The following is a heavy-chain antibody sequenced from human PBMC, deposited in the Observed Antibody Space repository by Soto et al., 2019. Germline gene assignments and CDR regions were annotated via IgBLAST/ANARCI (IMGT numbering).Heavy chain of an antibody. Sequence: VQLQQWGAGLLMPSETLSLTCAVYGGSLSAHYWSWIRQPPGKGLEWIGEIDHSGSTNYNPSLKSRVIISVDTPKNQFSLKLRSVTAADTAVYYCARAPSSGWKAYFDYWGQGTLVTVSS. V-gene: IGHV4-34*01. D-gene: IGHD6-19*01. CDR3: ARAPSSGWKAYFDY. J-gene: IGHJ4*02. CDR2: IDHSGST. CDR1: GGSLSAHY.